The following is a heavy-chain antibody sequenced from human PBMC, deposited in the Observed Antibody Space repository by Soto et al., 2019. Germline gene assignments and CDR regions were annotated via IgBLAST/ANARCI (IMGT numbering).Heavy chain of an antibody. CDR1: GFTFSSYS. D-gene: IGHD3-22*01. CDR3: ARESIGNYYDSSGYYYRPPFDY. Sequence: GGSLRLSCAASGFTFSSYSMNWVRQAPGKGLEWVSSISSSSSSYIYYADSVKGRFTISRDNAKNSLYLQMNSLRAEDTAVYYCARESIGNYYDSSGYYYRPPFDYWGQGTLVTVSS. CDR2: ISSSSSSYI. V-gene: IGHV3-21*01. J-gene: IGHJ4*02.